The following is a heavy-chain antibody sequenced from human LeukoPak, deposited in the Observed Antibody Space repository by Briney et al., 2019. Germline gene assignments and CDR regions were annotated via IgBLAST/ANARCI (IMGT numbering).Heavy chain of an antibody. Sequence: GGSLRLSCAASGFTFDDYGMSWVRQAPGKGLEWVSALSGGGGNTNYADSVKGRFTISRDNSKHTLYLQMNSLRAEDTAVYYCEKERTEIVGATAFDYWGQGTLVTVSS. CDR3: EKERTEIVGATAFDY. D-gene: IGHD1-26*01. CDR2: LSGGGGNT. J-gene: IGHJ4*02. V-gene: IGHV3-23*01. CDR1: GFTFDDYG.